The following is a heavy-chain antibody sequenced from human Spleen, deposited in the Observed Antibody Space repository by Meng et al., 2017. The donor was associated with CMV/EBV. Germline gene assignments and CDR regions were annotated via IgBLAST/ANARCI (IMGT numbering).Heavy chain of an antibody. D-gene: IGHD6-13*01. J-gene: IGHJ6*02. V-gene: IGHV1-18*01. CDR2: ISAYNGNT. Sequence: ASVKVSCKASGYTFTSYDITWLRQAPGQGLEWMGWISAYNGNTNYAQKLQGRVTMTSDTSTSTAYVELRSLRSDDTAVYYCARDGQQTPFYYYYGMDVWGQGTAVTVSS. CDR1: GYTFTSYD. CDR3: ARDGQQTPFYYYYGMDV.